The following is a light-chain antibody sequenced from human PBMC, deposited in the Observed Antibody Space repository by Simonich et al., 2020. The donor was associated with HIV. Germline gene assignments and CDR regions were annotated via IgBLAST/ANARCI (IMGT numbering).Light chain of an antibody. J-gene: IGKJ4*01. V-gene: IGKV1-5*03. CDR3: QQYNGYSLT. Sequence: DIQMTQSPSTLSASVGDRVTIPSRASQSISDWLAWYQQKPGKAPKFLIYNASTLESGGPSRFIGSGSGTEFTLTISSLQPDDFATYYCQQYNGYSLTFGGGTKVEIK. CDR1: QSISDW. CDR2: NAS.